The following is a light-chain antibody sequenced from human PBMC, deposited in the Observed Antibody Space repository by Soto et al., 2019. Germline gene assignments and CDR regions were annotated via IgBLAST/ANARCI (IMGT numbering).Light chain of an antibody. CDR2: GAS. J-gene: IGKJ1*01. V-gene: IGKV3-20*01. CDR3: QQYGAT. CDR1: QSVSSTY. Sequence: EVVLTQSPGTLSLSPGERAILSCRASQSVSSTYLAWYQQKPGQAPRLLIYGASSRATGIPDRFSGSGSGTDFTLTISRLEPEDFAVYYCQQYGATFGQGTKVDIK.